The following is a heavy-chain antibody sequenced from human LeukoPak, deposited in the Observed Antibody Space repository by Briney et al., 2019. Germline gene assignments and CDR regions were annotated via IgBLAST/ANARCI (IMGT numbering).Heavy chain of an antibody. Sequence: PGGSLRLSCAASGFTFSDNAMNWVRQAPGKGLEWVSYISSSSSYTNYAESVKGRFTISGDNAKNSLYLQMNSLRAEDTAVYYCARESVGLQLVAAAGTDYWGQGTLVTVSS. CDR2: ISSSSSYT. J-gene: IGHJ4*02. CDR1: GFTFSDNA. D-gene: IGHD6-13*01. V-gene: IGHV3-11*05. CDR3: ARESVGLQLVAAAGTDY.